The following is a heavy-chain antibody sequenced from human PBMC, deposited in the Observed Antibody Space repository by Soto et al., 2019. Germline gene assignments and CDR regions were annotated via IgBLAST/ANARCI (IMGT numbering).Heavy chain of an antibody. CDR1: GFTFRSFG. J-gene: IGHJ5*01. Sequence: QVQLVESGGGVVQPGRSLRLSCAASGFTFRSFGIHGVRQAPVMRLEWVAVLSYDGSIKYYAESVKCRFTISRDNSKNSLYLQINSLSAEDTAVYYCALEVGSTWFDYWGQGTLVTVSS. CDR3: ALEVGSTWFDY. D-gene: IGHD1-26*01. CDR2: LSYDGSIK. V-gene: IGHV3-30*03.